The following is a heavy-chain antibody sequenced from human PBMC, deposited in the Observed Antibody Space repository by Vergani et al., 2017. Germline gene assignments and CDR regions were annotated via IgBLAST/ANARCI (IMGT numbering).Heavy chain of an antibody. J-gene: IGHJ6*03. D-gene: IGHD2-2*01. CDR3: ARRRGYCSSTSCYYYNYDYCMDA. CDR1: GGSFSGYY. Sequence: QVHLQQWGTGLLKPSETLSLTCAVYGGSFSGYYWSWIRQPPGKGLEWSGEINHSGSTNYNPSLKSRVTISVDPSKNQFSLKLSSVTAADTAVYSCARRRGYCSSTSCYYYNYDYCMDAWGKATTVTVSS. V-gene: IGHV4-34*01. CDR2: INHSGST.